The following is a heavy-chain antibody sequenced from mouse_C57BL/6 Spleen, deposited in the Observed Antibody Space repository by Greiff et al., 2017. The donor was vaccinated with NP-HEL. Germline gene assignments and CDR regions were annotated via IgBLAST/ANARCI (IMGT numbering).Heavy chain of an antibody. J-gene: IGHJ4*01. Sequence: EVQLQESGPGLVKPSQSLSLTCSVTGYSITSGYYWNWIRQFPGNKLEWMGYISDDGSNNYNPSLKNRIPITRDTSKNQFFLKLNSVTTEDTATYYCARRSRYYAMDYWGQGTSVTVSS. CDR2: ISDDGSN. CDR3: ARRSRYYAMDY. CDR1: GYSITSGYY. V-gene: IGHV3-6*01.